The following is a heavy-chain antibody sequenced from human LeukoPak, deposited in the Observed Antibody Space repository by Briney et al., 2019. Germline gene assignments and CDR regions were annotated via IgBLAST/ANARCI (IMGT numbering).Heavy chain of an antibody. Sequence: SETLSLTCTVSGYSISSGYYWNWIRQPPGKGLEWIGYIYYSGTTNYNPSLKSRVSMSVDRSKNQFSLKLSSVTAADTAVYTRGRKYTSGYRVTELGSRYSDYWGQGTLVTVSS. D-gene: IGHD5-18*01. CDR1: GYSISSGYY. CDR2: IYYSGTT. J-gene: IGHJ4*02. CDR3: GRKYTSGYRVTELGSRYSDY. V-gene: IGHV4-61*01.